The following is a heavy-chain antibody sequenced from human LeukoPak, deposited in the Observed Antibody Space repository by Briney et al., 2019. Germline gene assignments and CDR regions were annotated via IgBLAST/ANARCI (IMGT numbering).Heavy chain of an antibody. CDR3: ARVAAAAEGAGAFDI. V-gene: IGHV7-4-1*02. Sequence: VASVKVSCKASGYTLTSYAMNWVRQAPGQGLEWMGWINTNTGNPTYAQGFTGRFVFSLDTSVSTAYLQISSLKAEDTAVYYCARVAAAAEGAGAFDIWGQGTMVTVSS. CDR2: INTNTGNP. J-gene: IGHJ3*02. D-gene: IGHD6-13*01. CDR1: GYTLTSYA.